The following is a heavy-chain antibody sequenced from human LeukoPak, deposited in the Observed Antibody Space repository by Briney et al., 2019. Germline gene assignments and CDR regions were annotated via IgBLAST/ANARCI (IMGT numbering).Heavy chain of an antibody. CDR1: VYTFTSYG. J-gene: IGHJ4*02. D-gene: IGHD6-19*01. Sequence: GASVKVSCKASVYTFTSYGISWVRQAPGQGLEWMGWISAYNGNTNYAQKLQGRVTMTTDTSTSTAYMELRSLRSDDTAVYYCARDVEWLTTAWVTKRILDYWGQGTLVSVS. CDR2: ISAYNGNT. V-gene: IGHV1-18*01. CDR3: ARDVEWLTTAWVTKRILDY.